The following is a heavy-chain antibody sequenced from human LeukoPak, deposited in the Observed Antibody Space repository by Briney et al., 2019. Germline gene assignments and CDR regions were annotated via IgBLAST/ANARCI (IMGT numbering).Heavy chain of an antibody. D-gene: IGHD1-26*01. CDR1: GGCISYTNW. CDR3: SRESGAFCPFGY. Sequence: SETLSLTCDVSGGCISYTNWGRWVRQPPGQGLEWIGEVSLAGQTNYNPSLNGRVTMSLDESSNQLSLKLTSVTAADMAIYYCSRESGAFCPFGYWGQGTLVIVPS. CDR2: VSLAGQT. V-gene: IGHV4-4*02. J-gene: IGHJ4*02.